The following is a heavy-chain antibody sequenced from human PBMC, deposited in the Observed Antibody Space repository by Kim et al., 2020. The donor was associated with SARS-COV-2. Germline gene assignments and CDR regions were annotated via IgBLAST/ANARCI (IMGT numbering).Heavy chain of an antibody. Sequence: GGSLRLSCAASGFTFSSYAMSWVRQAPGKGLEWVSVIYSGGSSTYYADSVKGRFTIFRDNSKNTLYLQMNSLRAEDTAVYYCAKSATAMVDTAYDYWGQGTLVTVSS. CDR3: AKSATAMVDTAYDY. D-gene: IGHD5-18*01. J-gene: IGHJ4*02. CDR2: IYSGGSST. V-gene: IGHV3-23*03. CDR1: GFTFSSYA.